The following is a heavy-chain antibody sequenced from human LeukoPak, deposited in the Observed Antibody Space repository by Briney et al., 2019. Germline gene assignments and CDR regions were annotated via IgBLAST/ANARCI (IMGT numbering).Heavy chain of an antibody. Sequence: GESLKISCKGSGYSFTSYWIGWVRQMPGKGLEWTGIIYPGDSDTRYSPSFQGQVTISADKSISTAYLQWSSLKASDTAMYYCARQKIAADSGRNFDYWGQGTLVTVSS. V-gene: IGHV5-51*01. CDR1: GYSFTSYW. D-gene: IGHD6-13*01. J-gene: IGHJ4*02. CDR2: IYPGDSDT. CDR3: ARQKIAADSGRNFDY.